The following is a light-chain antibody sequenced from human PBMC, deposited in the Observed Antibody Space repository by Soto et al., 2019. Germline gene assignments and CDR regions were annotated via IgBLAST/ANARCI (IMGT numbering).Light chain of an antibody. CDR1: QSVNNNY. CDR2: GAS. CDR3: QQYGNSPTWT. J-gene: IGKJ1*01. Sequence: EIVLTQSPGTLSLSPGERATLSCRASQSVNNNYLAWYQQKPGQAPRLLIYGASSRATGIPDRFTGSGSGTDFTLTISRLEPEDFAVCYCQQYGNSPTWTFGQGTKVEI. V-gene: IGKV3-20*01.